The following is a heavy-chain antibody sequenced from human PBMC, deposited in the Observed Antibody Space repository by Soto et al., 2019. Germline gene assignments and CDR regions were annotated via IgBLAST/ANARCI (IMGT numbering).Heavy chain of an antibody. V-gene: IGHV3-30-3*01. J-gene: IGHJ4*02. CDR3: ARTTTVAGTPEFDY. D-gene: IGHD6-19*01. CDR1: GFTFSSFS. CDR2: ISYDGSTK. Sequence: QVQLVESGGGVVQPGRSLRLSCAASGFTFSSFSLHWVRQAPGKGLEWLALISYDGSTKYNADSVKGRFTVSRDNSNNTFYWQLSSLRPEDTAVYYCARTTTVAGTPEFDYWGQGTLVTVSS.